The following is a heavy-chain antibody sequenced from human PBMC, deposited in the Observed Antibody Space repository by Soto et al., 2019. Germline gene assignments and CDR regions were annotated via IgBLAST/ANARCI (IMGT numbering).Heavy chain of an antibody. Sequence: TLSLTCAVSGGSISSSNWWSWVRQPPGKGLEWIGEIYHSGSTNYNPSLKSRVTISVDKSRNQFSLKLSSVTAADTAVYYCARPRRNYDFWSGYYRFYYYYGMDVWGQGTTVTVSS. CDR2: IYHSGST. J-gene: IGHJ6*02. D-gene: IGHD3-3*01. CDR3: ARPRRNYDFWSGYYRFYYYYGMDV. V-gene: IGHV4-4*02. CDR1: GGSISSSNW.